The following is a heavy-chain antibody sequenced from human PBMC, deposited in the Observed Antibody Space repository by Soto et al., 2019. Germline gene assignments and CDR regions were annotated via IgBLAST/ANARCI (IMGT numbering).Heavy chain of an antibody. CDR2: INGGGGTT. D-gene: IGHD3-9*01. Sequence: GGSLRLSCAASGVSFSGYTVNWVRQAQGKGLEWISGINGGGGTTYYADSVKGRFTISRDDSKNILYLQMNSPRAEDTAIYYCAKDRHPDGIWTFDYWGRGTLVTVSS. V-gene: IGHV3-23*01. CDR1: GVSFSGYT. CDR3: AKDRHPDGIWTFDY. J-gene: IGHJ4*02.